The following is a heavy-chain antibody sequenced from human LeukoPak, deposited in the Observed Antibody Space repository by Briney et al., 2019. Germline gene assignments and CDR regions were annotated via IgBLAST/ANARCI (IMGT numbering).Heavy chain of an antibody. V-gene: IGHV4-34*01. J-gene: IGHJ5*02. CDR1: GGSFSGYY. CDR3: ARTAPWYSSSWYNWFDP. D-gene: IGHD6-13*01. Sequence: SETLSLTCAVYGGSFSGYYWSWIRQPPGKGLEWIGEINHSGSTNYNPSLKSRVTISVDTSKNQFSLKLSSVTAADTAVYYCARTAPWYSSSWYNWFDPWGQGTLVTVS. CDR2: INHSGST.